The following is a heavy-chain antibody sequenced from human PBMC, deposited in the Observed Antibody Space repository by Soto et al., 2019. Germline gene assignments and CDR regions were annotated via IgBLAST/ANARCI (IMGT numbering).Heavy chain of an antibody. V-gene: IGHV4-59*08. D-gene: IGHD1-7*01. Sequence: IRQPPGKGLEWIGYIYYSGSTYYNPSLKSRVTISVDTSKNQFSLKLSSVTAADTAVYYCARLELELFGFDYWGQGTLVTVSS. J-gene: IGHJ4*02. CDR2: IYYSGST. CDR3: ARLELELFGFDY.